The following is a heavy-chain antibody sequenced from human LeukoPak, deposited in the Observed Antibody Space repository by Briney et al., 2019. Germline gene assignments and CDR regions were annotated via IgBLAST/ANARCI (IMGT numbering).Heavy chain of an antibody. J-gene: IGHJ5*01. V-gene: IGHV3-74*03. D-gene: IGHD6-19*01. CDR2: INSDGYSI. Sequence: GGSLRLSCAASGFTFSGYWMHWVRQAPGKGLVWVSRINSDGYSITYADSVKGRFTISRDNAKNTLYLQMNSLIAEDTAVYFCTRAGYSSGFDSWGQGTLFTVSS. CDR3: TRAGYSSGFDS. CDR1: GFTFSGYW.